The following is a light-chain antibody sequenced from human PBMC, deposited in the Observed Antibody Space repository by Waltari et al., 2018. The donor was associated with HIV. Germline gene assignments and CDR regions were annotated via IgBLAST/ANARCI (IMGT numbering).Light chain of an antibody. Sequence: QSALTQPASVSAFPGQSITISCTGISSAVLTYNGVSWYQQHPGEAPKLILYEVSNRPSGISSRFSGSNSATTASLTISGLQTQDEADYYCSSYKYTGPRVFGTGTKVTVL. CDR1: SSAVLTYNG. CDR2: EVS. J-gene: IGLJ1*01. V-gene: IGLV2-14*01. CDR3: SSYKYTGPRV.